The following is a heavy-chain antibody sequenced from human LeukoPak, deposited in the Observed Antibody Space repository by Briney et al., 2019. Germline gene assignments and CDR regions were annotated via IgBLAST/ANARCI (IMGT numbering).Heavy chain of an antibody. CDR2: ISGSGGRT. V-gene: IGHV3-23*01. D-gene: IGHD5-12*01. CDR3: AKGQHVDIVATDGFGG. J-gene: IGHJ4*02. Sequence: GGSLRLSCAASGFTFSSYAMSWVRQAPGKGLEWVSSISGSGGRTDYADLVKGRFTISRDNSKNTLYLQMNSLRAEDTAVYYCAKGQHVDIVATDGFGGWGQGTLVTVSS. CDR1: GFTFSSYA.